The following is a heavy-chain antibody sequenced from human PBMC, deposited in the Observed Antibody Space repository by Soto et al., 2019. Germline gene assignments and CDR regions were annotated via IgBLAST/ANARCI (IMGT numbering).Heavy chain of an antibody. V-gene: IGHV3-30*03. D-gene: IGHD3-22*01. CDR1: GFTFINYD. Sequence: GSLRLSCAASGFTFINYDIYCVRQAPGKGLEWVAVISYDGTNKYYADSVKGRFSISRDNSNNTLYLQMNSLRAEDTALYYCSSGYSGWGQGTLVTVSS. CDR2: ISYDGTNK. J-gene: IGHJ4*02. CDR3: SSGYSG.